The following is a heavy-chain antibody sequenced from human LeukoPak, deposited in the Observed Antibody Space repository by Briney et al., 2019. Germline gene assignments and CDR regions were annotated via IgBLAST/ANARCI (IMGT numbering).Heavy chain of an antibody. CDR3: ARARELAFMAYYFDY. CDR2: VYYSGKI. D-gene: IGHD3-9*01. J-gene: IGHJ4*02. V-gene: IGHV4-59*01. Sequence: SETLSLTCTVSGDPIRGYYWSWLRQPPGKGLEWIGNVYYSGKINYNSSLESRVTLSVDTSKNQFSLKLTSVTAADTAVYFCARARELAFMAYYFDYWGQGTLATVSS. CDR1: GDPIRGYY.